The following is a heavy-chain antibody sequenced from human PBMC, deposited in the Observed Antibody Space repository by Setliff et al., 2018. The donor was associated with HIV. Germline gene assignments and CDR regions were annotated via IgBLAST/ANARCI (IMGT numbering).Heavy chain of an antibody. CDR2: IYYSGST. D-gene: IGHD6-6*01. V-gene: IGHV4-59*01. Sequence: LSLTCTVSGGSISSYYWNWIRQPPGKGLEWIGYIYYSGSTNYNPSLKSRLTISVDTSKNQFSLKLSSVTAADTAVYYCARGRHYSSSAPFAIDFWGQGMLVTVSS. CDR1: GGSISSYY. CDR3: ARGRHYSSSAPFAIDF. J-gene: IGHJ4*02.